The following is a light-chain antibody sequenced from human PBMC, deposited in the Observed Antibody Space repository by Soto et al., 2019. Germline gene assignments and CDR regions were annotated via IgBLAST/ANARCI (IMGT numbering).Light chain of an antibody. CDR1: TSDVGGYNY. CDR3: SSYAGSNHYV. CDR2: EVS. J-gene: IGLJ1*01. V-gene: IGLV2-8*01. Sequence: QSVLTQPPSASGSPGQSVTISCTGTTSDVGGYNYVSWYQQHPGKAPKLMIYEVSKRPSGVPDRFSGSKSGTTASLTVSGLKAEDEADYYCSSYAGSNHYVFGTGTKLTVL.